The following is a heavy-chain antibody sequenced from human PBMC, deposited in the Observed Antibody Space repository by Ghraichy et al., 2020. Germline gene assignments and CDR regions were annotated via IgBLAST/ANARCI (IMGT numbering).Heavy chain of an antibody. CDR3: ARDRYGDFDY. D-gene: IGHD4-17*01. CDR2: ISYDGSNK. J-gene: IGHJ4*02. CDR1: GFTFSSYA. Sequence: GESLNISCAASGFTFSSYAMHWVRQAPGKGLEWVAVISYDGSNKYYADSVKGRFTISRDNSKNTLYLQMNSLRAEDTAVYYCARDRYGDFDYWGQGTLVTVSS. V-gene: IGHV3-30*04.